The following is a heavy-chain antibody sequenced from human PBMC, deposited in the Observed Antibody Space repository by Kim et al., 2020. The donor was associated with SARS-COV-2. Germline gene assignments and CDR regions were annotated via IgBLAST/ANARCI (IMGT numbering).Heavy chain of an antibody. V-gene: IGHV3-7*01. Sequence: GGSLRLSCAASGFIFSSYWMSWVRQAPGKGLEWVANIKQDGSEKYYVDSVKGRFTISRDNAKNSLYLQMNSLRAEDTAVYYCAREGGGVMAREDWGQGTL. D-gene: IGHD3-16*01. CDR2: IKQDGSEK. CDR1: GFIFSSYW. J-gene: IGHJ4*02. CDR3: AREGGGVMARED.